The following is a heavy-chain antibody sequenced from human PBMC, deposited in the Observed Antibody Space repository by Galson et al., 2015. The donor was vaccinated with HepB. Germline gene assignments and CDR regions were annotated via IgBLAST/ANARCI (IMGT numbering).Heavy chain of an antibody. J-gene: IGHJ6*02. CDR2: IIPIHNTA. Sequence: SVKVSCKASGGTFTSYAISWVRQAPGQGLEWMGGIIPIHNTANYAQKFQGRVTITADESTSTVYMQLSSLRSEDTAVYYCARDRGIADRPDYYGMDVWGQGTTVTVSS. V-gene: IGHV1-69*13. CDR1: GGTFTSYA. D-gene: IGHD6-6*01. CDR3: ARDRGIADRPDYYGMDV.